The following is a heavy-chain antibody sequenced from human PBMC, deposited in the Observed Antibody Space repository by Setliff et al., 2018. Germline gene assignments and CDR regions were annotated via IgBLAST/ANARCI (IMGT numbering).Heavy chain of an antibody. CDR2: IKSDGTSI. V-gene: IGHV3-74*01. J-gene: IGHJ6*03. CDR1: GFTVSSNY. D-gene: IGHD3-16*01. CDR3: ARSGGIGNYNWDV. Sequence: PGGSLRLSCDASGFTVSSNYRSWVRQAPGKGLVWVSRIKSDGTSISYADSVKGRFTISRNNAKNTLYLQMNSLRAEDTAVYYCARSGGIGNYNWDVWGKGTTVTVSS.